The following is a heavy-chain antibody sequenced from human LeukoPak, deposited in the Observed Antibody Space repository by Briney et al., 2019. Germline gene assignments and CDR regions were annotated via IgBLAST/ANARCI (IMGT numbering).Heavy chain of an antibody. J-gene: IGHJ3*02. CDR3: ARANYYDTIGYSRGAFDI. CDR2: IFHSGST. V-gene: IGHV4-38-2*02. CDR1: GYSISSGFY. Sequence: SETLPLTCSVSGYSISSGFYWGWIRQPPGKGLEWIGSIFHSGSTYYNPFLKSRVTISVGTSKNHFSLKLSSVTAADTALYYCARANYYDTIGYSRGAFDIWGQGTMVTVSS. D-gene: IGHD3-22*01.